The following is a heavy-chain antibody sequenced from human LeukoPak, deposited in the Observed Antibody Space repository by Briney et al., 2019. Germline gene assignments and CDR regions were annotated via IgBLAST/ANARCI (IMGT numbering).Heavy chain of an antibody. CDR2: ISAGGTRS. J-gene: IGHJ4*02. CDR3: ARGFEIFDY. CDR1: GFPISNHA. V-gene: IGHV3-23*01. Sequence: PGGSLRLSCVGSGFPISNHAMSWVRQAPGKGVEWDSVISAGGTRSTYSDSVKGRFTVSRDNSENILYLQMNSLRAEDTAVYYCARGFEIFDYWGQGTLVTVSS. D-gene: IGHD3-9*01.